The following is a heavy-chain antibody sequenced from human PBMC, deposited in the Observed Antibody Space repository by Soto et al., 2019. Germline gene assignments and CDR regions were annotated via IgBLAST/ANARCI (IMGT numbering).Heavy chain of an antibody. CDR1: GGTFSSYA. D-gene: IGHD3-10*01. CDR3: ARATMVRGVIKNYYFDY. V-gene: IGHV1-69*01. CDR2: IIPIFGTA. Sequence: QVQLVQSGAEVKKPGSSVKVSCKASGGTFSSYAISWVRQAPGQGLEWMGGIIPIFGTANYAQKVQGRVTITADESTSTAYMELSSLRSEDTAVYYCARATMVRGVIKNYYFDYWGQGTLVTVSS. J-gene: IGHJ4*02.